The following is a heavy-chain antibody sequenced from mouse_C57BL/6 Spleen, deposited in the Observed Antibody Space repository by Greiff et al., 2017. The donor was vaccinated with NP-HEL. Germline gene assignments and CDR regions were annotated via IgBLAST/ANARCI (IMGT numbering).Heavy chain of an antibody. J-gene: IGHJ4*01. CDR3: ARGSYGYDEYYAMDY. D-gene: IGHD2-2*01. Sequence: VQLKQSGPELVKPGASVKIPCKASGYTFTDYNMDWVKQSHGKSLEWIGDINPNNGGTIYNQKFKGKATLTVDKSSSTAYMELRSLTSEDTAVYYCARGSYGYDEYYAMDYWGQGTSVTVSS. V-gene: IGHV1-18*01. CDR1: GYTFTDYN. CDR2: INPNNGGT.